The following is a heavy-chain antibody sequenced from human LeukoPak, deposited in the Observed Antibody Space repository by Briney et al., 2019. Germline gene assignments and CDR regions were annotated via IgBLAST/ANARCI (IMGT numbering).Heavy chain of an antibody. D-gene: IGHD2-21*02. CDR1: GFTFSSYA. V-gene: IGHV3-23*01. CDR3: AKMSGSKLDRGDCYSDY. CDR2: ISGSGGST. Sequence: GGSLRLSCAASGFTFSSYAMSWVRQAPGKGLEWVSAISGSGGSTYYADSVKGRFTISRDNSKNTLYLQMNSLRAEDTAVYYCAKMSGSKLDRGDCYSDYWGQGTLVTVSS. J-gene: IGHJ4*02.